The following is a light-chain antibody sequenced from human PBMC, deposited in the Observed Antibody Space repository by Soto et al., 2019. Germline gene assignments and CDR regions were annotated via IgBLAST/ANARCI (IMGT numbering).Light chain of an antibody. CDR1: QSISSSS. CDR3: QQYGSSPPT. Sequence: EMVLTQSPATLSLSPGERATLSCGASQSISSSSLAWYQQKPGMAPRLXIYDASRRATGIPERFSGSGSGTDFTLTISRLEPEDFAVYYCQQYGSSPPTFGQGTKVDIK. CDR2: DAS. V-gene: IGKV3D-20*01. J-gene: IGKJ1*01.